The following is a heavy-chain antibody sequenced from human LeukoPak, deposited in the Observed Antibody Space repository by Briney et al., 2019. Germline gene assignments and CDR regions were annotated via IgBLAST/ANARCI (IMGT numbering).Heavy chain of an antibody. CDR1: GFTCSSYW. V-gene: IGHV3-7*03. Sequence: GGSLRLSCAASGFTCSSYWMSWVRQAPGKGLEWVANINEDGRDKYYVYSVKGRFTLSRDNNKDLLYLQMNNLRAEDTAVYFCARGGLVANPAAYWGQGTLVTVSS. CDR3: ARGGLVANPAAY. D-gene: IGHD3-16*02. J-gene: IGHJ4*02. CDR2: INEDGRDK.